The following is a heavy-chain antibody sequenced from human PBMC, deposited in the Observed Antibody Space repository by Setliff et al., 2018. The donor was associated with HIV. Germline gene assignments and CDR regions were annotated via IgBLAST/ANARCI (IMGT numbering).Heavy chain of an antibody. J-gene: IGHJ4*02. V-gene: IGHV3-30*01. Sequence: GGSLRLSCVASGFTFSTFAMHWVRQAPGKGLEWVSVISYDGSRTYYADSVKGRFTISRDNSKNTLYLQMNSLRPDDTAVYYCARASRGGYYDSSAYAYWGQGTLVTVSS. CDR1: GFTFSTFA. D-gene: IGHD3-22*01. CDR3: ARASRGGYYDSSAYAY. CDR2: ISYDGSRT.